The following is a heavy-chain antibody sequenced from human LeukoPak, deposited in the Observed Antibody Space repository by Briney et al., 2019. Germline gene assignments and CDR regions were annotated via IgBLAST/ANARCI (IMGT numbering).Heavy chain of an antibody. CDR3: ARDLSSTSRGLGDYYYYGMDV. CDR1: GFTFSSYA. V-gene: IGHV3-30*04. Sequence: GGSLRLSCAASGFTFSSYAMHWVRQAPGKGLEWVAVISYDGSNKYYAGSVKGRFTISRDNSKNTLYLQMNSLRAEDTAVYYCARDLSSTSRGLGDYYYYGMDVWGKGTTVTVSS. J-gene: IGHJ6*04. D-gene: IGHD2-2*01. CDR2: ISYDGSNK.